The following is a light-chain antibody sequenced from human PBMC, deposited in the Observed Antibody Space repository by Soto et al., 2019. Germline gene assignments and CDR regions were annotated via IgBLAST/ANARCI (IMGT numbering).Light chain of an antibody. V-gene: IGKV1-12*01. CDR3: QQAFNFPLT. CDR1: QAIRNW. Sequence: DIQITQSPSSVSASVGDSVTFTCRASQAIRNWLAWYQCKPGKAPRLLIYGASTLASGVPSRFSGSGSGTDFSLTISDLQPEDFAIYYCQQAFNFPLTFGGGTKMEIK. CDR2: GAS. J-gene: IGKJ4*01.